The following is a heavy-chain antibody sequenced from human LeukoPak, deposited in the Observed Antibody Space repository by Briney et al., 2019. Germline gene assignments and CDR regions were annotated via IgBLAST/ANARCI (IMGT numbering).Heavy chain of an antibody. V-gene: IGHV4-59*01. Sequence: PSETLSLTCAVSGRSITSDYWRWLRQPPGKKLQWLGCISHSGSSNYNPPLQSRVIMSVVTSKTQFSLRLSSVTAADTAIYYCARVRGAVDALGWFDPWGQGTLVTVSS. D-gene: IGHD1-26*01. CDR3: ARVRGAVDALGWFDP. CDR2: ISHSGSS. J-gene: IGHJ5*02. CDR1: GRSITSDY.